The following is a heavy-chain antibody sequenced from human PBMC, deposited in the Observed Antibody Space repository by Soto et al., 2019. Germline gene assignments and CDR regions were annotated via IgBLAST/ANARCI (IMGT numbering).Heavy chain of an antibody. D-gene: IGHD6-19*01. CDR2: IIPIFGTA. CDR3: AKVRYSSPMGYYYGMDV. Sequence: SVKVCCKASRVAFSKFIVTWVRQAPGLGLEWVGGIIPIFGTANYAQKFQGRVTITADESTSTSYMEVNNLRSEDTAVYYCAKVRYSSPMGYYYGMDVWGQGTTVTVSS. CDR1: RVAFSKFI. V-gene: IGHV1-69*13. J-gene: IGHJ6*02.